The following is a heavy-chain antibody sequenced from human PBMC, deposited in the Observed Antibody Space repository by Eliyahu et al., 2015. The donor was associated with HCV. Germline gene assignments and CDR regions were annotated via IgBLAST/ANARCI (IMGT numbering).Heavy chain of an antibody. CDR3: ASGGGGIAVAGTGGWFDP. D-gene: IGHD6-19*01. CDR2: MHYSGST. J-gene: IGHJ5*02. V-gene: IGHV4-59*01. CDR1: GGSITTYY. Sequence: QVQLQESGPGLVKPSETLSLTCTVSGGSITTYYWSWIRQPPGKGLEWIGYMHYSGSTNYNPSLKSRVTISLDTSKNQFSLNLXSVTAADTAVYYCASGGGGIAVAGTGGWFDPWGQGTLVTVSS.